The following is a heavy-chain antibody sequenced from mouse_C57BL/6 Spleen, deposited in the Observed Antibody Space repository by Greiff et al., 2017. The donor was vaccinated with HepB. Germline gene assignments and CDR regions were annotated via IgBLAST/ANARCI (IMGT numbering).Heavy chain of an antibody. Sequence: QVQLQQSGPELVKPGASVKIPCKASGYAFSSSWMNWVKQRPGKGLEWIGRIYPGDGDTNYNGKFKGKATLTADKSSSTAYMQLSSLKSEDSAVYFCAPITTVVANFDYWGQGTTLTVSS. J-gene: IGHJ2*01. CDR2: IYPGDGDT. CDR1: GYAFSSSW. D-gene: IGHD1-1*01. V-gene: IGHV1-82*01. CDR3: APITTVVANFDY.